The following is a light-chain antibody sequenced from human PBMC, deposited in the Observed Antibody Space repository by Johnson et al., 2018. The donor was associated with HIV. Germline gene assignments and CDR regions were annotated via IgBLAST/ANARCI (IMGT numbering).Light chain of an antibody. CDR2: DNN. J-gene: IGLJ1*01. CDR3: GTWDGSLSAYV. CDR1: SSNIGNNY. Sequence: QSVLTQPPSVSAAPGQKVTISCSGSSSNIGNNYVSWYQQLPGTAPKLLIYDNNKRPSGIPDRFSGSKSGTSATLGITGLQTGDEADYYFGTWDGSLSAYVFGTETKVTVL. V-gene: IGLV1-51*01.